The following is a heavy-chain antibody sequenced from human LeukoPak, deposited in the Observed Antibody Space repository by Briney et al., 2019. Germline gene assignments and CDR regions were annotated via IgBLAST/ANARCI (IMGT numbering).Heavy chain of an antibody. CDR3: ARDPAASDIVVVPADY. CDR2: ISSSSYI. V-gene: IGHV3-21*01. Sequence: PGGSLRLSCAASGFTFSSYSMNWVRQAPGKGLGWVSSISSSSYIYYADSVKGRFTISRDNAKNSLYLQMNSLRAEDTAVYYCARDPAASDIVVVPADYWGQGTLVTVSS. CDR1: GFTFSSYS. J-gene: IGHJ4*02. D-gene: IGHD2-2*01.